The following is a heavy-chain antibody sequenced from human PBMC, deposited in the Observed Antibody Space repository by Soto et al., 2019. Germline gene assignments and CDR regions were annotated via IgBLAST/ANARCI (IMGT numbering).Heavy chain of an antibody. V-gene: IGHV1-69*12. CDR2: IIPRSATS. J-gene: IGHJ6*02. Sequence: QVQLVQSGAEVKKPGSSVKVSCKASGDTFSTYTITWMRQAPGQGLEWMGGIIPRSATSNYAQKFQGRVTITAEQCTGAAYMDLSVLRSEDTAVYYCAREGLVLVPTTVNSDYYYYAMDVRGQETTVTVTS. CDR1: GDTFSTYT. CDR3: AREGLVLVPTTVNSDYYYYAMDV. D-gene: IGHD2-2*01.